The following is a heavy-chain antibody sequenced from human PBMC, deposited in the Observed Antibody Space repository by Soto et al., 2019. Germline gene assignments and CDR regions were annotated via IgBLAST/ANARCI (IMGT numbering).Heavy chain of an antibody. CDR3: ARWGDCSGGSCYSYFDY. V-gene: IGHV4-34*01. D-gene: IGHD2-15*01. CDR1: GGSFSGYY. Sequence: QVQLQQWGAGLLKPSETLSLTCAVYGGSFSGYYWSWIRQPPGKGLEWIGEINHSGSTNYNQSLKSRVTISVDTSKNQFSLKLSSVTAADTAVYYCARWGDCSGGSCYSYFDYWGQGTLVTVSS. CDR2: INHSGST. J-gene: IGHJ4*02.